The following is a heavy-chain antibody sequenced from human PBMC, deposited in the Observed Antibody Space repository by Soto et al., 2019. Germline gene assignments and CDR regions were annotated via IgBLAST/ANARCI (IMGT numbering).Heavy chain of an antibody. CDR3: ARQGGGEPYGDAFDI. V-gene: IGHV5-10-1*01. CDR2: IDPSDSYT. J-gene: IGHJ3*02. Sequence: EVQLVQSGAEVKKPGESLRISCKGSGYSFTSYWISWVRQMPGKGLEWMGRIDPSDSYTNYSPSFQGHVTISADKSISTAHLEGGSPKASDTAKDYWARQGGGEPYGDAFDIWGQGTMVTVSS. D-gene: IGHD3-16*01. CDR1: GYSFTSYW.